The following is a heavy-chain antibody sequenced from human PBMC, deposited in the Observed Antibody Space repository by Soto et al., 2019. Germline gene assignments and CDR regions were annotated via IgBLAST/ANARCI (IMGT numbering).Heavy chain of an antibody. D-gene: IGHD5-12*01. Sequence: QVQLVESGGGVVQPGRSLRLSCAASGFTFSSYGMHWVRQAPGKGLEWVAVIWYDGSNKYYADSVKGRFTISRDNSKNTLYLQMNSLRAEDTAVYYCARDNQLATAVDYWGQGTLVTVSS. V-gene: IGHV3-33*01. CDR3: ARDNQLATAVDY. CDR1: GFTFSSYG. J-gene: IGHJ4*02. CDR2: IWYDGSNK.